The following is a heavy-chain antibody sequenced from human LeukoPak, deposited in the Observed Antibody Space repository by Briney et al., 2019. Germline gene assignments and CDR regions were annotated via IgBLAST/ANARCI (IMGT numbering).Heavy chain of an antibody. Sequence: GGSLRLSCAASGFTFINYAMTWVRQAPGKGLEWVSSITVSGGRTSYADSVKGRFTISRDNSKNTLYLQMNSLRAEDTAVYYCAKDPNGVYVGAFYSWDQGRIVAVST. CDR3: AKDPNGVYVGAFYS. D-gene: IGHD5/OR15-5a*01. J-gene: IGHJ3*02. CDR1: GFTFINYA. CDR2: ITVSGGRT. V-gene: IGHV3-23*01.